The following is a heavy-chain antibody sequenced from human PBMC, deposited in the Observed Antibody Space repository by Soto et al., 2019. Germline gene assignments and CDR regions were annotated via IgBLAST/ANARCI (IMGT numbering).Heavy chain of an antibody. CDR2: ISGSGGST. CDR3: AKDLTRQWLDNGGVFDI. Sequence: GSLRLSCAASGFTFSRYAMSGGRQAPGKGLEWVSAISGSGGSTYYADSVKGRFTISRDNSKNTLYLQMNSLRAEDTAVYYCAKDLTRQWLDNGGVFDICGQGTMVTVSS. V-gene: IGHV3-23*01. D-gene: IGHD6-19*01. J-gene: IGHJ3*02. CDR1: GFTFSRYA.